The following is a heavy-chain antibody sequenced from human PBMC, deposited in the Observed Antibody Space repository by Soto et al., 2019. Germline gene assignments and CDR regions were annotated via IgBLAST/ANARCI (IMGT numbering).Heavy chain of an antibody. CDR1: EYRCTSYW. D-gene: IGHD3-10*01. CDR2: IYPGDSDT. Sequence: GVLMRNCRKGAEYRCTSYWIGCVRQMPGKGLEWMGIIYPGDSDTRYSPSFQGQVTISADKSISTAYLQWSSLKASDTAMYYCARRVGSYGSVDVWGKGTTVTVSS. J-gene: IGHJ6*04. V-gene: IGHV5-51*01. CDR3: ARRVGSYGSVDV.